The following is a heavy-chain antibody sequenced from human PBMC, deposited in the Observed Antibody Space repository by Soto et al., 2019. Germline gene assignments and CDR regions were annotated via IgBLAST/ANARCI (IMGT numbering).Heavy chain of an antibody. D-gene: IGHD1-1*01. J-gene: IGHJ4*02. Sequence: PGGSLRLSCAASGFTFSTYGMHWVRQAPGKGLEWVAVISYDGVNKYYADSVKGRFTISRDNSKNTLYLQMNSLGAEDTAVYYCAKSVYNWTDGFFDYWGQGPLVTVSS. CDR3: AKSVYNWTDGFFDY. V-gene: IGHV3-30*18. CDR1: GFTFSTYG. CDR2: ISYDGVNK.